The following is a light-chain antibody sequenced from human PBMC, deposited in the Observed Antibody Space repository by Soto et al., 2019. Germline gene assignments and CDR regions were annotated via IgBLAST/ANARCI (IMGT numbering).Light chain of an antibody. Sequence: EIVLTQSPATLSFSPGERATLSCRASQGVSSYLAWYQQKPGQAPRLLIYDASNRATGIPARFSGSGPGTDFTLTISSLEAEDFAVYFCQQYTGPPTTFGQGTRLEIK. J-gene: IGKJ5*01. CDR2: DAS. V-gene: IGKV3D-11*01. CDR3: QQYTGPPTT. CDR1: QGVSSY.